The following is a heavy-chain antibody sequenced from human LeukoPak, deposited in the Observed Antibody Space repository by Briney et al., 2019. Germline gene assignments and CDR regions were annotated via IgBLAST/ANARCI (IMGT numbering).Heavy chain of an antibody. CDR2: ISVGSDVI. Sequence: GGSLRLSCAVSGLTFSNSAMSWVRQAPGKGLEWVSAISVGSDVIYYADSVKGRFAISRDNSKHMVYLQMDSLRAEDTAVYYCAKSHVSTATGTGRYFDYWGQGTLVTVSS. D-gene: IGHD3-9*01. V-gene: IGHV3-23*01. CDR1: GLTFSNSA. CDR3: AKSHVSTATGTGRYFDY. J-gene: IGHJ4*02.